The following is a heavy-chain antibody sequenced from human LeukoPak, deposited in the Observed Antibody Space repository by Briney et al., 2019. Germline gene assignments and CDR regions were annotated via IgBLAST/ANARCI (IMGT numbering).Heavy chain of an antibody. Sequence: GGSLRLSCATSGFTFSSYWVSWVRQAPGKGLEWVGFIRSKAYGGTTEYAASVKGRFTIPRDDSKSIAYLQMNSLKTEDTAVYYCTRGAYNYYGSGSYDYWGQGTLVTVSS. V-gene: IGHV3-49*04. CDR2: IRSKAYGGTT. CDR3: TRGAYNYYGSGSYDY. J-gene: IGHJ4*02. D-gene: IGHD3-10*01. CDR1: GFTFSSYW.